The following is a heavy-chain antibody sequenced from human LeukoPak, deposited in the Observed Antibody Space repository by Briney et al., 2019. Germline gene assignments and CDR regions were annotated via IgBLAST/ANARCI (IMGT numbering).Heavy chain of an antibody. V-gene: IGHV3-73*01. D-gene: IGHD3-16*01. CDR1: GFRFSGSA. CDR3: TRKGDPTALIDH. Sequence: GWSVSLSCAASGFRFSGSALHWVRQASGKGLAWVGRIRSKRNNYATEYGASVKGRFTISRDEAKNTAELQLKSPNSEDPAVHYCTRKGDPTALIDHWGQGTLVSVSS. J-gene: IGHJ4*02. CDR2: IRSKRNNYAT.